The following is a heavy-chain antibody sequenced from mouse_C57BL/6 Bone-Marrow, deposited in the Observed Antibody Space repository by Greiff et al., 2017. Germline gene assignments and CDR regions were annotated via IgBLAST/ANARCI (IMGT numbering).Heavy chain of an antibody. CDR2: IDPSDSYT. J-gene: IGHJ1*03. CDR3: ARSGASYWYIDV. CDR1: GYTFTSYW. Sequence: QVQLKQPGAELVKPGASVKLSCKASGYTFTSYWMQWVKQRPGQGLEWIGEIDPSDSYTNYNQKFKGKATLTVDTSSSTAYMQLSSLTSEDSAVYYCARSGASYWYIDVWGTGTTVTVSS. V-gene: IGHV1-50*01. D-gene: IGHD3-3*01.